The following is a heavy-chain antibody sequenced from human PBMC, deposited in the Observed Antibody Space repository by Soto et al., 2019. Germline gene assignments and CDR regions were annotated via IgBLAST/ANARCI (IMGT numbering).Heavy chain of an antibody. V-gene: IGHV3-15*01. CDR2: IKSKTDGGTT. CDR1: GFTFSNAW. Sequence: PGGSLRLSCAASGFTFSNAWMSWVRQAPGKGLEWVGRIKSKTDGGTTDYAAPVKGRFTISRDDSKNTLYLQMNSLKTEDTAVYYCTTDPIYDFWLYFDYWGQGTLVTVSS. D-gene: IGHD3-3*01. J-gene: IGHJ4*02. CDR3: TTDPIYDFWLYFDY.